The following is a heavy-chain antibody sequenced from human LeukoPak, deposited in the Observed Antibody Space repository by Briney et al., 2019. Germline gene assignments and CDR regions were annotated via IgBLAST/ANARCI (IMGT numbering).Heavy chain of an antibody. J-gene: IGHJ3*02. D-gene: IGHD6-19*01. CDR1: GGSMSTYY. V-gene: IGHV4-59*08. CDR2: VYYSGST. Sequence: SETLSLTCTVSGGSMSTYYWSWLRQPPGKGLEWIGYVYYSGSTNYNPSLKSRVTISVDTSKNQFSLKLSSVTAADTAVYYCARQQWLEQDAFDIWGQGTMVTVSS. CDR3: ARQQWLEQDAFDI.